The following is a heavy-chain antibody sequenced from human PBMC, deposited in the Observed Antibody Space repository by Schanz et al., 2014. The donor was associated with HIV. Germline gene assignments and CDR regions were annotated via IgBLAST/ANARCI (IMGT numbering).Heavy chain of an antibody. V-gene: IGHV3-30*03. D-gene: IGHD4-17*01. Sequence: QVQLVESGGGVVQPGRSLRLSCAASGFTFSSYGMHWVRQAPGKGLEWVAVISFDGTYEYYADSVKGRFTISRDKSKNTLYLQMNSLRPDDTGVYYCYGDESGYWGQGTLVTVSS. CDR1: GFTFSSYG. CDR2: ISFDGTYE. J-gene: IGHJ4*02. CDR3: YGDESGY.